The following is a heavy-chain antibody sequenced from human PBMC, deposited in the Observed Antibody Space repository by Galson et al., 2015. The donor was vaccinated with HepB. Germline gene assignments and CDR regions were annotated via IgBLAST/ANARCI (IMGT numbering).Heavy chain of an antibody. D-gene: IGHD3-16*01. V-gene: IGHV3-48*03. Sequence: SLRLSCAASGFTFSSYEMNWVRQAPGKGLEWVSYISSSGSTIYYADSVKGRFTISRDNAKNSLYLQMNSLRAEDTAVYYCARDGDYDYVWSYGDVWGQGTTVTVSS. CDR3: ARDGDYDYVWSYGDV. CDR1: GFTFSSYE. J-gene: IGHJ6*02. CDR2: ISSSGSTI.